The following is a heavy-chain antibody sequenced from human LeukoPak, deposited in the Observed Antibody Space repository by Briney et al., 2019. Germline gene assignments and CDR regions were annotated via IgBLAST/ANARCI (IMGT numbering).Heavy chain of an antibody. CDR1: GFTFNPYA. CDR3: AKASRQAAVASPLDY. V-gene: IGHV3-23*01. Sequence: GGSQRLSCAASGFTFNPYAMSWVRQAPGKGLEWVAGIGGVGDRTYYADSVKGRFTISRDNSKDTLFLQMNSLKADDTAVYYCAKASRQAAVASPLDYWGQGSLVTVSS. D-gene: IGHD6-19*01. CDR2: IGGVGDRT. J-gene: IGHJ4*02.